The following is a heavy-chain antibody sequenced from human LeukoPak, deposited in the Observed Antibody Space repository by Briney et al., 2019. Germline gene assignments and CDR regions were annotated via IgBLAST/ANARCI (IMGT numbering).Heavy chain of an antibody. V-gene: IGHV3-21*01. Sequence: GGSLRLSCAASGITFSNYNLNWVRQAPGKGLEWVSLISGRSNYIYYGDSVKGRFTISRDNARNSLYLQMDSLRVEDTAVYYCARDEGRYGLDVWGTGTTVIVSS. CDR1: GITFSNYN. J-gene: IGHJ6*04. CDR2: ISGRSNYI. CDR3: ARDEGRYGLDV.